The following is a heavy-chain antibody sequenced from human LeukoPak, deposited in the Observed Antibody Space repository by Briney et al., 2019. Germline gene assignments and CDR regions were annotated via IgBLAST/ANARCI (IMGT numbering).Heavy chain of an antibody. D-gene: IGHD2-2*01. CDR3: ARLSGTREPSDY. V-gene: IGHV1-2*02. Sequence: ASVNVSCKASGYTFTGYYMHWVRQAPGQGLEWMGWINPNSGGTNYAQKFQGRVTMTRDTSISTAYMELSRLRSDDTAVYYCARLSGTREPSDYWGQGTLVTVSS. CDR1: GYTFTGYY. CDR2: INPNSGGT. J-gene: IGHJ4*02.